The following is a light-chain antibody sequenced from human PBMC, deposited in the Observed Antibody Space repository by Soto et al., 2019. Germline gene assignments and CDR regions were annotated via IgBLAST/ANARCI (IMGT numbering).Light chain of an antibody. CDR1: QSISSW. J-gene: IGKJ1*01. Sequence: DIQMTRSPSTLSASVGDRVTITCRASQSISSWLAWYQQKPGKAPKLLIYAASTLQSGVPSRFSGSGSGTEFTLTISSLQPDDFATYYCQQYMSYSFGQGTKVDIK. V-gene: IGKV1-5*01. CDR3: QQYMSYS. CDR2: AAS.